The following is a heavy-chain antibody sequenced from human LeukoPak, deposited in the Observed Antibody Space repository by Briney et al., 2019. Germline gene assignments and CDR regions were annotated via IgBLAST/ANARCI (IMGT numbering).Heavy chain of an antibody. V-gene: IGHV3-33*08. CDR3: ARRRYSVYDFDY. J-gene: IGHJ4*02. D-gene: IGHD5/OR15-5a*01. CDR2: IWSDGSNK. Sequence: GRSLRLSCTASGFTFSSHGMLWVRQAPGKGLEWVAVIWSDGSNKYYADSVKGRFTISRDNSKNTLYLQMNSLRAEDTAVYYCARRRYSVYDFDYWGQGTLVTVSS. CDR1: GFTFSSHG.